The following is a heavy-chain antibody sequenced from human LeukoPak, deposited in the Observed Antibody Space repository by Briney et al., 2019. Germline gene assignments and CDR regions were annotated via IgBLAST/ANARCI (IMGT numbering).Heavy chain of an antibody. J-gene: IGHJ4*02. CDR2: ISYDGSNK. D-gene: IGHD5-24*01. Sequence: AGGSLRLSCAASGFTFSSYGMHWVRQAPGKGLEWVAVISYDGSNKYYADSVKGRFTISRDDSKNTLYLQMNSLRVEDTAVYFCAKEGAGGYNYWGQGTLVTVSS. CDR3: AKEGAGGYNY. V-gene: IGHV3-30*18. CDR1: GFTFSSYG.